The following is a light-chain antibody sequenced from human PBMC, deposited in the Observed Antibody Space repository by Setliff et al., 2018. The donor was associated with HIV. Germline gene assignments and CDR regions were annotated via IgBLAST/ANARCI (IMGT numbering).Light chain of an antibody. CDR3: SSYTSSHTYV. CDR1: SNDIGGYNY. V-gene: IGLV2-14*03. J-gene: IGLJ1*01. CDR2: DVS. Sequence: SVLTQPASVSGSPGQSITISCTGSSNDIGGYNYVSWYQQHPGKAPKLIIYDVSSRPSGVSNRFSGSKSGNTASLTISGLQAEDETDYYCSSYTSSHTYVFGTGTKVTVL.